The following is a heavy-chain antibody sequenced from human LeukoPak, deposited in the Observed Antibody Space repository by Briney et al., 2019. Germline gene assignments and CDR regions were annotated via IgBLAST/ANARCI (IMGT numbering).Heavy chain of an antibody. D-gene: IGHD1-26*01. V-gene: IGHV1-69*04. Sequence: SVKVSCKASGGTFSSYAISWVRQAPGQGLEWMGRIIPIFGIANYAQKLQGRVTITADKSTSTAYMELSSLRSEDTAVYYCARTLGVGASDYWGQGTLVTVSS. CDR3: ARTLGVGASDY. J-gene: IGHJ4*02. CDR1: GGTFSSYA. CDR2: IIPIFGIA.